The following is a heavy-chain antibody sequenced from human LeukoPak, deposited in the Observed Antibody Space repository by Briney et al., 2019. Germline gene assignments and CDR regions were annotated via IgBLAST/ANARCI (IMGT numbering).Heavy chain of an antibody. D-gene: IGHD2-2*01. Sequence: ASVKVSCKASGYTFTGYYMHWVRQAPGQGLEWMGWINPNSGGTNYAQKFQGRVTMTWDTSISTAYMELSRLRSDDTAVYYCARDTPHYCSSTSCPFDYWGQGTLVTVSS. J-gene: IGHJ4*02. CDR2: INPNSGGT. CDR1: GYTFTGYY. CDR3: ARDTPHYCSSTSCPFDY. V-gene: IGHV1-2*02.